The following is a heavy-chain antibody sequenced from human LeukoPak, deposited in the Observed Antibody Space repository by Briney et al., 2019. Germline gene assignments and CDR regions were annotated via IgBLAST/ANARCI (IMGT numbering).Heavy chain of an antibody. D-gene: IGHD6-19*01. CDR3: ARDRYGSTSWFDP. Sequence: SETLSLTCTVSGGSISSYYWSWIRQPPGKGLEWIGYIYYSGSTNYNPSLKSRVTISVDTSKNQFSLKLSSVTAADTAVYYCARDRYGSTSWFDPWGQGTLVTVSS. J-gene: IGHJ5*02. V-gene: IGHV4-59*01. CDR1: GGSISSYY. CDR2: IYYSGST.